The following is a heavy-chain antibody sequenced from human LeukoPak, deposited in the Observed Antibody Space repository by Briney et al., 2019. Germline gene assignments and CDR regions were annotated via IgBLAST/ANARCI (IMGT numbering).Heavy chain of an antibody. V-gene: IGHV3-9*01. J-gene: IGHJ4*02. CDR2: INWNSGII. CDR1: GFTFSSYA. CDR3: AKDKGINGAEVFDY. Sequence: GGSLGLSCAASGFTFSSYAIHWVRQAPGKGLEWVSGINWNSGIIDYADSVKGRFTISRDNAKNSLYLQMNSLRAEDTAVYYCAKDKGINGAEVFDYWGQGTLVTVSS. D-gene: IGHD7-27*01.